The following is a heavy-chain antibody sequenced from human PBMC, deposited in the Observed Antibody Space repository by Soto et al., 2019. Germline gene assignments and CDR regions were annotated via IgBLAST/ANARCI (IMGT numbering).Heavy chain of an antibody. V-gene: IGHV5-51*01. CDR1: GYTFANYW. CDR3: ARRVTGSETSANYYYYMDV. Sequence: GESLKISCKGSGYTFANYWIGLVRQMPGKGLEWMGVIYPGDSDTRYSPSFQGQVTISADKSISTAYLQWSSLRASDTAMYYCARRVTGSETSANYYYYMDVWGKGTTVTVSS. D-gene: IGHD3-9*01. J-gene: IGHJ6*03. CDR2: IYPGDSDT.